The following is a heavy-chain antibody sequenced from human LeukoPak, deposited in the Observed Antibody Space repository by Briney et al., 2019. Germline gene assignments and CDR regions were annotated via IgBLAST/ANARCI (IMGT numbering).Heavy chain of an antibody. CDR3: AKTLSSGWSGKYYFDY. V-gene: IGHV3-23*01. D-gene: IGHD6-19*01. J-gene: IGHJ4*02. Sequence: GGSLRLSCAASGFTFSTYAISWVRQAPGKGLEWVSGISGNGDNTYYADSVKGRFTIYRDNSKSRLSLQMNSLRAEDTAVYYCAKTLSSGWSGKYYFDYWGQGTLVPVSS. CDR1: GFTFSTYA. CDR2: ISGNGDNT.